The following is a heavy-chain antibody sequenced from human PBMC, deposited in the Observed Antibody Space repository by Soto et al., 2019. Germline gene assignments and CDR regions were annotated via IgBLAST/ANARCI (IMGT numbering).Heavy chain of an antibody. Sequence: QVQLVQSGAEVKKPGSSVKVSCKASGGTFSSYTISWVRQAPGQGLEWMGRIIPILGIANYAQKFQGRVAISADKSTSTAYMELSSLRSEDTAVYYCAREGECSGSYYNSSLCRDYWGQGTLVTVSS. J-gene: IGHJ4*02. V-gene: IGHV1-69*08. D-gene: IGHD3-10*01. CDR3: AREGECSGSYYNSSLCRDY. CDR1: GGTFSSYT. CDR2: IIPILGIA.